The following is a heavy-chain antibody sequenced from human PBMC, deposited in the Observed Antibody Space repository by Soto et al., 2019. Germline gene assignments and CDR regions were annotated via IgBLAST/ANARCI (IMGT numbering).Heavy chain of an antibody. Sequence: GGSLRLSCAASGFTVSSNYMSWVRQAPGKGLEWVSVIYSGGSTYYADSVKGRFTISRDNSKNTLYLQMNSLRTEDTAVYYCARDTRAYDILTGYYSYGMDVWGQGTTVTVSS. V-gene: IGHV3-53*01. CDR3: ARDTRAYDILTGYYSYGMDV. J-gene: IGHJ6*02. CDR2: IYSGGST. CDR1: GFTVSSNY. D-gene: IGHD3-9*01.